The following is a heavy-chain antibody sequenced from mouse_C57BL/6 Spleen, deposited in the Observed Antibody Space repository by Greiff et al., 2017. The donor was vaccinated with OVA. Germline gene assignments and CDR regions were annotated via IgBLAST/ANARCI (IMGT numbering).Heavy chain of an antibody. CDR3: TREAYYCGSSEDY. V-gene: IGHV1-15*01. J-gene: IGHJ2*01. Sequence: VKLMESGAELVRPGASVTLSCKASGYTFTDYEMHWVKQTPVHGLEWIGAIDPETGGTAYNQKFKGKAILTADKSSSTAYMELRSLTSEDSAVYYCTREAYYCGSSEDYWGQGTTLTVSS. D-gene: IGHD1-1*01. CDR1: GYTFTDYE. CDR2: IDPETGGT.